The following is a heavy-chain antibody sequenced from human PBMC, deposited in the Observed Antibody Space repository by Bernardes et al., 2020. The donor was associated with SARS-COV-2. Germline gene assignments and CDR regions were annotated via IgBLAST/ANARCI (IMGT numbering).Heavy chain of an antibody. Sequence: GSLRLSCAASGFSFYNFGMNWVRQAPGKGLEWVALLSYNGNNKYYADSVKGRFTISRDTANNTLFLQMNSLRSDDTAVYYCAKDRTPPPSLVPAARRWQRPTDFDSWGQGVVVTVSS. CDR1: GFSFYNFG. V-gene: IGHV3-30*18. CDR3: AKDRTPPPSLVPAARRWQRPTDFDS. J-gene: IGHJ4*02. CDR2: LSYNGNNK. D-gene: IGHD2-2*01.